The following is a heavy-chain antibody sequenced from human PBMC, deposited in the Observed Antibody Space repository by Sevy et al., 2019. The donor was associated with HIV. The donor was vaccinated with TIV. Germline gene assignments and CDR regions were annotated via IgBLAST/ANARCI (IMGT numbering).Heavy chain of an antibody. J-gene: IGHJ4*02. D-gene: IGHD2-15*01. V-gene: IGHV3-30*02. CDR1: GFTFSSYG. CDR3: AKRARQDIVVVVAATRGGFFDY. Sequence: GGSLRLSCAASGFTFSSYGMHWVRQAPGKGLEWVAFIRYDGSNKYYADSVKGRFTISRDNSKNTLYLQMNSLRAEDTAVYYGAKRARQDIVVVVAATRGGFFDYWGQGTLVTVSS. CDR2: IRYDGSNK.